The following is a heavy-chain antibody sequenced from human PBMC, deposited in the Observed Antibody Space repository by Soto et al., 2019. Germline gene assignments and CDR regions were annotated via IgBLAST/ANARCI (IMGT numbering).Heavy chain of an antibody. CDR1: GYTFTSYG. J-gene: IGHJ4*02. CDR2: ISAYNGNT. V-gene: IGHV1-18*01. CDR3: ARESTYYYDSSGYYYPTSFDY. D-gene: IGHD3-22*01. Sequence: KVSCKASGYTFTSYGISWVRQAPGQGLEWMGWISAYNGNTNYAQKLQGRVTMTTDTSTSTAYMELRSLRSDDTAVYYCARESTYYYDSSGYYYPTSFDYWGQGTLVPVSS.